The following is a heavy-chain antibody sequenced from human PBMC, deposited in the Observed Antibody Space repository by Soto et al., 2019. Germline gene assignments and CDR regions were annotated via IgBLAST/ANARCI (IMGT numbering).Heavy chain of an antibody. V-gene: IGHV3-33*01. J-gene: IGHJ5*02. CDR3: AREGSSSSNWFDP. CDR1: GFTFSSYG. Sequence: QVQLVESGGGVVQPGRSLRLSCAASGFTFSSYGMHWVRQAPGKGLEWVAVIWYDGSNKYYADSVKGRFTISRDNSKNTLYLQMNSLRAEDTAVYYCAREGSSSSNWFDPWGQGTLVTVSS. CDR2: IWYDGSNK. D-gene: IGHD6-6*01.